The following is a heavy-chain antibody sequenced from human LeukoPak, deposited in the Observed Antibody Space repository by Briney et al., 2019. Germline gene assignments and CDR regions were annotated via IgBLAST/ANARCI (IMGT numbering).Heavy chain of an antibody. D-gene: IGHD6-13*01. CDR1: GGTFSSYA. J-gene: IGHJ4*02. CDR2: IIPIFGTA. V-gene: IGHV1-69*05. CDR3: ATISGAAGTEDTDFDY. Sequence: GSSVKVSCKASGGTFSSYAISWVRQAPGQGLEWMGGIIPIFGTANYAQKFQGRVTITTDESTSTAYMELSSLRSEDTAVYHCATISGAAGTEDTDFDYWGQGTLVTVSS.